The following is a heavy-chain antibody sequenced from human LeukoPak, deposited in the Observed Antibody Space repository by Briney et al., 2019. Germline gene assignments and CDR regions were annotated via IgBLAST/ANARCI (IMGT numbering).Heavy chain of an antibody. J-gene: IGHJ4*02. Sequence: PSGTLSLTCGVSGGSISSGTWWSWVRQPPGRGLEWIGEIYHSGSTNYNPSLKSRLTISVDKSKNQFSLKLTSVTAADTAVYYCASVHTAMVSFDYWGQGTLVTVSS. CDR2: IYHSGST. D-gene: IGHD5-18*01. CDR3: ASVHTAMVSFDY. V-gene: IGHV4-4*02. CDR1: GGSISSGTW.